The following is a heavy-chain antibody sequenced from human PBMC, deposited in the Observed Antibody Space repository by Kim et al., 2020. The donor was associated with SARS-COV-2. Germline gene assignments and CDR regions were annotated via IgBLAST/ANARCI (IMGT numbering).Heavy chain of an antibody. D-gene: IGHD2-15*01. CDR2: LYTGGSS. CDR1: GFSVSVTY. J-gene: IGHJ6*03. Sequence: GGSLRLSCAASGFSVSVTYMSWVRQAPGRGLEWVSDLYTGGSSYYADSAESGFIISRNDSENNSYLRLNSMSAADTAVYFCSSVVAGLSNYYYMDVWGKG. V-gene: IGHV3-53*01. CDR3: SSVVAGLSNYYYMDV.